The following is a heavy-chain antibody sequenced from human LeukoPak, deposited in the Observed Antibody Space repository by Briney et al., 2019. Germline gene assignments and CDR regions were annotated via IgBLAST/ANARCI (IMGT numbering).Heavy chain of an antibody. CDR2: ISSSSSYI. CDR1: GFTFSSYS. Sequence: PGGSLRPSCAASGFTFSSYSMNWVRQAPGKGLEWVSSISSSSSYINYADSVKGRFTISRDNAKNSLYLQMNSLRAEDTAVYYCARDSPSSTSWGYWGQGTLVTVSS. CDR3: ARDSPSSTSWGY. J-gene: IGHJ4*02. D-gene: IGHD2-2*01. V-gene: IGHV3-21*01.